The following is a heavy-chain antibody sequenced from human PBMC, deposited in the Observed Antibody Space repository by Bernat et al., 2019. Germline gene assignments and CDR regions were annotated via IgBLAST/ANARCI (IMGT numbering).Heavy chain of an antibody. Sequence: QVQLVESGGGVVQPGRSLRLSCVASGFTFRSYGMHWVRQAPGKGLEGVAVISYDGSNKYYTDSVKGRFTISRDNSQNTLYLQMNSLRAADTAVYYCAKVPYYHDRSGYYGHAFDIWGQGTMVTVSS. CDR3: AKVPYYHDRSGYYGHAFDI. V-gene: IGHV3-30*18. J-gene: IGHJ3*02. CDR1: GFTFRSYG. D-gene: IGHD3-22*01. CDR2: ISYDGSNK.